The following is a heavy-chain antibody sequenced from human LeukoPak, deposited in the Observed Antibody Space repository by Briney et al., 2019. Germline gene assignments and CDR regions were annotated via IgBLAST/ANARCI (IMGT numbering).Heavy chain of an antibody. CDR3: ARDTALAPKDGKFDY. CDR2: INSKRGGT. V-gene: IGHV1-2*02. D-gene: IGHD3-3*02. Sequence: ASVNVSCKASGYTFTDNYIHWVRQAPGQGLEWMGWINSKRGGTKYAQKFQGRVTMTRDTSISTAYMELSRLRYDDTAMYYCARDTALAPKDGKFDYWGQGTLVTVSS. CDR1: GYTFTDNY. J-gene: IGHJ4*02.